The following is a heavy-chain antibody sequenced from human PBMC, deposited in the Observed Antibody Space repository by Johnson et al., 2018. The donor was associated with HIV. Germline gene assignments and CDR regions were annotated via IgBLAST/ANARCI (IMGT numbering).Heavy chain of an antibody. CDR2: IRYDGSNT. CDR3: ARSVPNDAFDI. V-gene: IGHV3-30*02. Sequence: QVQLVESGGGVVQPGGSLRLSCAASGFIFNSYGMHWVRQAPGKGLEWVAFIRYDGSNTYYIESVKGRFTISRDNSKNTLDLQMNSLKTEDTAVYYCARSVPNDAFDIWGQGTMVTVSS. J-gene: IGHJ3*02. CDR1: GFIFNSYG.